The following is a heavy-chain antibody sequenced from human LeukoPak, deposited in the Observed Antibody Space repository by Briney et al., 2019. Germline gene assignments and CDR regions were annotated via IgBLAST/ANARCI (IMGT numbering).Heavy chain of an antibody. CDR2: ISAYNGNT. Sequence: ASVKVSCKASGYTFTSYGISWVRQAPGQGLEWMGWISAYNGNTNYAQKLQGRVTMTTDTSTSTAYMELSSLRSEDTAVYYCARSIIGSSPPNWFDPWGQGTLVTVSS. CDR3: ARSIIGSSPPNWFDP. V-gene: IGHV1-18*04. D-gene: IGHD6-13*01. J-gene: IGHJ5*02. CDR1: GYTFTSYG.